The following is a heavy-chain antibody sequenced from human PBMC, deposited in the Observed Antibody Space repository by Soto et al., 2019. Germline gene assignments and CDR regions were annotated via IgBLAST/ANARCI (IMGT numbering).Heavy chain of an antibody. CDR2: IYPGDSDT. V-gene: IGHV5-51*01. D-gene: IGHD3-16*01. J-gene: IGHJ4*02. CDR3: ARPSAAAYNFDY. CDR1: GYSFTTYW. Sequence: GESLKISCKGSGYSFTTYWIGWVRQMLGKGLEWMGTIYPGDSDTRYSPSFEGQVTISADKSISTAYLQWSSLKASDTAMYYCARPSAAAYNFDYWGQGTLVTVSS.